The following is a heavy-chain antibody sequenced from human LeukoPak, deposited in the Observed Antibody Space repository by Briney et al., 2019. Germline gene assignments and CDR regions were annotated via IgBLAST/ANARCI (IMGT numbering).Heavy chain of an antibody. CDR2: ISGSGGST. CDR3: AKQREGISWSPDY. CDR1: GFTFSSYA. Sequence: GGSLRLSCAASGFTFSSYAMSWVRQAPGKGLEWVSAISGSGGSTYYADSVKGRFTISRDNSKNTLYLQMNSLRAEDTALYYCAKQREGISWSPDYWGQGTLVSVSS. J-gene: IGHJ4*02. D-gene: IGHD6-13*01. V-gene: IGHV3-23*01.